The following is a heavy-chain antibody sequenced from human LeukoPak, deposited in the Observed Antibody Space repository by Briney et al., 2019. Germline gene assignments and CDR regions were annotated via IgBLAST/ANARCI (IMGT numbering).Heavy chain of an antibody. CDR3: AKASRDSSGYYPFDY. V-gene: IGHV3-30*02. J-gene: IGHJ4*02. Sequence: PGGSLRLSCAASGFTFSSYGMHWVRQAPGKGLEWGAFIRYDGSNKYYADSVKGRFTISRDNSKNTLYLQMNSLRAEDTAVYYCAKASRDSSGYYPFDYWGQGTLVTVSS. CDR2: IRYDGSNK. CDR1: GFTFSSYG. D-gene: IGHD3-22*01.